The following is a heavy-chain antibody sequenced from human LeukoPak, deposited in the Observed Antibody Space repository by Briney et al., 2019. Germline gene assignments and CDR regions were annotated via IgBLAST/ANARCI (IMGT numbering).Heavy chain of an antibody. Sequence: SETLSLTCTVSGGSISSGSYYWSWIRQPAGKGLEWIGRIYTSGSTNYNPSLKSRVTISVDTSKNQFSLKLSSVTAADTAVYYCARDRGPGTADYWGQGTLVTVSS. CDR3: ARDRGPGTADY. D-gene: IGHD3-10*01. V-gene: IGHV4-61*02. CDR1: GGSISSGSYY. J-gene: IGHJ4*02. CDR2: IYTSGST.